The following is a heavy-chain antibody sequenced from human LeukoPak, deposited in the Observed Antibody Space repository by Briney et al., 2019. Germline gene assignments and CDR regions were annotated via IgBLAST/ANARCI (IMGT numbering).Heavy chain of an antibody. Sequence: PGGSLRLSCAASGFTFSSYWMSWVRQAPGKVLEWVANIKQDGSEKYYVDSVKGRFTISRDNAKNSLYVQMNALRAEDTAVYYCAREGSDWNYYYYMDVWGKGTTVTISS. CDR3: AREGSDWNYYYYMDV. D-gene: IGHD6-19*01. J-gene: IGHJ6*03. CDR1: GFTFSSYW. V-gene: IGHV3-7*01. CDR2: IKQDGSEK.